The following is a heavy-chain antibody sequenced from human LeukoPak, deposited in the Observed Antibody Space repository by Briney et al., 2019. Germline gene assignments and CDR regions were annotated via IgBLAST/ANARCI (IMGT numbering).Heavy chain of an antibody. Sequence: GGSLRLSCAASGFTVSSNYMSWVRQAPGKGLEWVSVIYSGGSTYYADSVKGRFTISRDNSKNTLYLQMNSLRAEDTAVYYCATSGSPYYDSSGYYFGFDYWGQGTLVTVSS. CDR1: GFTVSSNY. J-gene: IGHJ4*02. D-gene: IGHD3-22*01. V-gene: IGHV3-53*01. CDR2: IYSGGST. CDR3: ATSGSPYYDSSGYYFGFDY.